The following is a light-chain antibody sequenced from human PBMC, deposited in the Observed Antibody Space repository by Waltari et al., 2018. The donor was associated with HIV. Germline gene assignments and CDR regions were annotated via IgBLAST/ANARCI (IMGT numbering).Light chain of an antibody. CDR2: DNN. Sequence: QSVLTQPPSVSAAPGQKVTISCSGSSSNIGNNYVSWYQQLPGTAPKPLIYDNNKRPAGIPDRFSGSQSGTSATLSITGLQTGDEADYYCGTWDSSLSAGVFGGGTKLTVL. J-gene: IGLJ3*02. V-gene: IGLV1-51*01. CDR3: GTWDSSLSAGV. CDR1: SSNIGNNY.